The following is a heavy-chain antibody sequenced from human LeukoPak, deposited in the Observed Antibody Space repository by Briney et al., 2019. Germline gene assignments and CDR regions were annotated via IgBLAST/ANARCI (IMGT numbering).Heavy chain of an antibody. Sequence: ASVKVSCKASGGTFSSYAISWVRQAPGQGLEWMGGIIPIFGTANYAQKFQGWVTMTRDTSISTAYMELSRLRSDDTAVYYCARGAGIAAAGGYFQHWGQGTLVTVSS. CDR3: ARGAGIAAAGGYFQH. CDR1: GGTFSSYA. D-gene: IGHD6-13*01. CDR2: IIPIFGTA. J-gene: IGHJ1*01. V-gene: IGHV1-69*05.